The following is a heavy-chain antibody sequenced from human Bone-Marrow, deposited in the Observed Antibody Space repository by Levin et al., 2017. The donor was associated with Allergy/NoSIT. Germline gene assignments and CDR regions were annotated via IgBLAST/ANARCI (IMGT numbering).Heavy chain of an antibody. D-gene: IGHD3-10*01. J-gene: IGHJ4*02. CDR1: GGSVSSAGYC. Sequence: PSETLSLTCAVSGGSVSSAGYCWSWVRQPPGKGLEWIGYIYHNGRTDYKPSLKSRVTISVDRSKNQFSLKLNSVTAADTAVYYCARASYYYGSGSYYNAYYDSWGQGTLVTVSS. CDR3: ARASYYYGSGSYYNAYYDS. V-gene: IGHV4-30-2*01. CDR2: IYHNGRT.